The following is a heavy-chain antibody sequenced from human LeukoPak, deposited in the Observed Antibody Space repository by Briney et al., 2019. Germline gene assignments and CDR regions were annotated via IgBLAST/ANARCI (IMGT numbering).Heavy chain of an antibody. J-gene: IGHJ4*02. Sequence: GGSLSLSCAASGFTFDDYDMSWVRQAPGKGLEWVSAISGSVGTTYYADSVKGRFTISRDNSKNTLYLQMNSLRAEDTAVYYCAKAFLGYCSGGSCFDFDYWGQGTLVTVSS. CDR1: GFTFDDYD. CDR2: ISGSVGTT. D-gene: IGHD2-15*01. V-gene: IGHV3-23*01. CDR3: AKAFLGYCSGGSCFDFDY.